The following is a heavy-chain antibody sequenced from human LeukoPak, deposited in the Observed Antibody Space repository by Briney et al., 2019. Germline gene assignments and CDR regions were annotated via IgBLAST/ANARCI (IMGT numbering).Heavy chain of an antibody. Sequence: SETLSLTCSVSGGSISGYYRSWIRQPAGKGLEWIGRIYTSGSTNYNPSLKSRVTISVDTSKNQFSLKLSSVTAADTAVYYCARAGVVRNLSPFDYWGQGTLVTVSS. CDR1: GGSISGYY. V-gene: IGHV4-4*07. CDR3: ARAGVVRNLSPFDY. J-gene: IGHJ4*02. CDR2: IYTSGST. D-gene: IGHD1-14*01.